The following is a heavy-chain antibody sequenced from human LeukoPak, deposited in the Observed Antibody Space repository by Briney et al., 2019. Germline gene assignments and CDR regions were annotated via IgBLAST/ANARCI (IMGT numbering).Heavy chain of an antibody. J-gene: IGHJ5*02. D-gene: IGHD3-10*01. CDR3: ATDPGYGSALSFDP. V-gene: IGHV3-66*01. CDR1: RFNVSNKY. CDR2: IYGGGKT. Sequence: GGSLRLSCAASRFNVSNKYMSWVRQAPGKGLEWVSVIYGGGKTYYADSVRGRFTISRDNSKNTLYLQMNSLRAEDTAVYFCATDPGYGSALSFDPWGQGTLVTVSS.